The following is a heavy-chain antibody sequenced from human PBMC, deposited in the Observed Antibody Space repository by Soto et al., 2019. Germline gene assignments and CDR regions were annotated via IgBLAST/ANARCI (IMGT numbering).Heavy chain of an antibody. Sequence: QVQLVQSGAEVKKPGSSVKVSCKASGGTFSSYAISWVRQAPGQGLEWMGGIIPIFGTANYAQKVQGRVTITADESTRTAYMELSSLRSEDTAVYYCAREGRNYGGSYRPYFDYWGQGTLVTVSS. D-gene: IGHD2-15*01. CDR1: GGTFSSYA. CDR2: IIPIFGTA. CDR3: AREGRNYGGSYRPYFDY. J-gene: IGHJ4*02. V-gene: IGHV1-69*01.